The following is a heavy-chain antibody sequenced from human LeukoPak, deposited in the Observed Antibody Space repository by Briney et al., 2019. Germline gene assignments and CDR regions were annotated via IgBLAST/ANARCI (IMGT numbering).Heavy chain of an antibody. Sequence: GALRLSSAASGFTFSSYGMHWVRQAPGKGLEWVAVIWYDGSNKYYADSVKGRFTISRDNSKNTLYLQMNSLRAEDTAVYYCARDSIVVVSYYYMDVWAKGPRSPSP. CDR2: IWYDGSNK. CDR1: GFTFSSYG. J-gene: IGHJ6*03. D-gene: IGHD2-2*01. CDR3: ARDSIVVVSYYYMDV. V-gene: IGHV3-33*01.